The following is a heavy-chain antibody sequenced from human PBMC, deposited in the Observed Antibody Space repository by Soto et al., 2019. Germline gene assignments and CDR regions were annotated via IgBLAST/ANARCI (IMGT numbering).Heavy chain of an antibody. CDR2: IGPESGAT. Sequence: PPASVKVSCKASGYTFAGHYIHWVRQAPEQGPEWMGEIGPESGATRYAQRFQGRVTMTRDMSITTVYMELNNLSPDDTAVYYCGGGRSGQIVVFYWGQGTPVTVSS. D-gene: IGHD1-26*01. CDR3: GGGRSGQIVVFY. V-gene: IGHV1-2*02. J-gene: IGHJ4*02. CDR1: GYTFAGHY.